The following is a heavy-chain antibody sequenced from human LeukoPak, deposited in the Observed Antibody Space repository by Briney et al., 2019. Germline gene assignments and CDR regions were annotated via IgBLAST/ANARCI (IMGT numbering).Heavy chain of an antibody. CDR1: GITLSNYG. D-gene: IGHD1-26*01. V-gene: IGHV3-23*01. CDR3: AKELGRGSFDY. J-gene: IGHJ4*02. Sequence: PGGSLRLSCAVSGITLSNYGLSWVRQAPGKGLEWVAGISGSGGSTYYADSVKGRFTISRDNSKNTLYLQMNSLRAEDTAVYYCAKELGRGSFDYWGQGTLVTVSS. CDR2: ISGSGGST.